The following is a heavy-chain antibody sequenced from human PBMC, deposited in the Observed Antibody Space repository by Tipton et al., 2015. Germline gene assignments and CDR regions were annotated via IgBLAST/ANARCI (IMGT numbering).Heavy chain of an antibody. Sequence: TLSLTCAVSGGSISSTNWWTWVRQPPGKGLEWIGEISQRGNTNYNPSLKSRVTISADKSKNQFSLNLKSVTAADTAVYYCARRCGADCYWGYYFDHWGQGTLVNVSS. J-gene: IGHJ4*02. D-gene: IGHD2-21*01. CDR2: ISQRGNT. V-gene: IGHV4-4*02. CDR3: ARRCGADCYWGYYFDH. CDR1: GGSISSTNW.